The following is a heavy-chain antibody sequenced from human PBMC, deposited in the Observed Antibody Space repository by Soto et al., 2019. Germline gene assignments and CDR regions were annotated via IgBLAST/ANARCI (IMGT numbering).Heavy chain of an antibody. CDR3: ASFPYSSSWKTISFDY. D-gene: IGHD6-13*01. V-gene: IGHV1-69*13. CDR2: IIPIFGTA. Sequence: SVKVSCKASGGTFRSYAISWVRQAPGQGLEWMGGIIPIFGTANYAQKFQGRVTITADESTSTAYMELSSLRSEDTAVYYCASFPYSSSWKTISFDYWGQGTLVTVSS. J-gene: IGHJ4*02. CDR1: GGTFRSYA.